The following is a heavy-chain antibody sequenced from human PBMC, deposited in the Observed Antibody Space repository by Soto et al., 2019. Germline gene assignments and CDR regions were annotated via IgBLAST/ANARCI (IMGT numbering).Heavy chain of an antibody. CDR2: ISSSSGYI. V-gene: IGHV3-21*01. J-gene: IGHJ4*02. Sequence: LRLSCAASGFTFSSYSMNWVRQAPGKGLEWVSSISSSSGYIYYADSVKGRFTISRDNAKNSLYLQMNSLRAEDTAVYYCARGGVRGVIIYYWGQGTLVTVSS. D-gene: IGHD3-10*01. CDR3: ARGGVRGVIIYY. CDR1: GFTFSSYS.